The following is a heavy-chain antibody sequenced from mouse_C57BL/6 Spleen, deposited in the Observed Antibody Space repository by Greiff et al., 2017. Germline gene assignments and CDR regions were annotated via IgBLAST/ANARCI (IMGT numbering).Heavy chain of an antibody. J-gene: IGHJ3*01. Sequence: EVQLQESGGGLVKPGGSLKLSCAASGFTFSSYAMSWVRQTPEKRLEWVATISDGGSYTYYPDNVKGRFTISRDNAKNNLYLQMSHLKSEDTAMYYCARESNYGFAYWGQGTLVTVSA. CDR1: GFTFSSYA. D-gene: IGHD2-5*01. CDR2: ISDGGSYT. CDR3: ARESNYGFAY. V-gene: IGHV5-4*01.